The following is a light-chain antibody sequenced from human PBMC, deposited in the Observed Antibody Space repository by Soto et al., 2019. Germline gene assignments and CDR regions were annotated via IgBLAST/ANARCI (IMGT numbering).Light chain of an antibody. CDR2: GAS. Sequence: EIVLTQSPGTLSLSPGERATLSCRASQSVSSSYLAWYQQKPGQPPRLLIYGASSRATGIPDRFSGSGSGTDFTLTISRLEPEDFAVYYCQQYGSSPVTFGQGTKLEIK. CDR1: QSVSSSY. J-gene: IGKJ2*01. V-gene: IGKV3-20*01. CDR3: QQYGSSPVT.